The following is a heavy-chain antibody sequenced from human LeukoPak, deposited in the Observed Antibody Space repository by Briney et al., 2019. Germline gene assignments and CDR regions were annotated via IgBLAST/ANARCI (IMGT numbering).Heavy chain of an antibody. D-gene: IGHD6-6*01. CDR3: ARDQLYSSSSV. CDR1: GFTFSSYS. J-gene: IGHJ4*02. Sequence: GGSLRLSCAASGFTFSSYSMNWVRQAPGKGLEWVSSISSSSSYIYYVDSVKGRFTISRDNAKNSLYLQMNSLRAEDTAVYYCARDQLYSSSSVWGQGTLVTVSS. CDR2: ISSSSSYI. V-gene: IGHV3-21*01.